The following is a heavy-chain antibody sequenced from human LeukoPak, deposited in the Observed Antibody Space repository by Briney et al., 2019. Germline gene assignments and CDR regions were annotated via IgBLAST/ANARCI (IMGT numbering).Heavy chain of an antibody. CDR1: GGSISSNY. CDR3: ARVKRVAVAEYYYYYGLDV. CDR2: ISNRGST. J-gene: IGHJ6*02. V-gene: IGHV4-59*01. D-gene: IGHD6-19*01. Sequence: SETLSLTCTVSGGSISSNYWSWIRQPPGKGLEWIGYISNRGSTNYNPSLESRVTISVDTSKNQFSLKLRSVTAADTAVYYCARVKRVAVAEYYYYYGLDVWGQGTTVTVSS.